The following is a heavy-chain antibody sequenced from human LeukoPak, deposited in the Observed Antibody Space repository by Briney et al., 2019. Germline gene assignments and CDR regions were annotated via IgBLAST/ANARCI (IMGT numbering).Heavy chain of an antibody. CDR2: ISSSGSTI. D-gene: IGHD6-13*01. CDR1: GFTFSDYY. J-gene: IGHJ4*02. Sequence: GGSLRLSCAACGFTFSDYYMSWIRQAPGKGLEWVSYISSSGSTIYYADSVKGRFTISRDNAKNSLYLQMNSLRAEDTAVYYCARSEQQLVLLTSLPFDFDYWGQGALVTVSS. CDR3: ARSEQQLVLLTSLPFDFDY. V-gene: IGHV3-11*04.